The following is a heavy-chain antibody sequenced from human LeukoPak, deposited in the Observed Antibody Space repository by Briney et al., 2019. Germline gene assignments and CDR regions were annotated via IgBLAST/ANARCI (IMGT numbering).Heavy chain of an antibody. CDR2: IWYDGSNK. V-gene: IGHV3-33*01. J-gene: IGHJ4*02. CDR3: ARDANDYGHDY. D-gene: IGHD4-17*01. CDR1: GFTFSSYG. Sequence: RGSLRLSCAASGFTFSSYGMHWVRQAPGKGLEWVAVIWYDGSNKYYADSVKGRFTISRDNSKNTLYLQMNSLRAEDTAVYYCARDANDYGHDYWGQGTLVTVSS.